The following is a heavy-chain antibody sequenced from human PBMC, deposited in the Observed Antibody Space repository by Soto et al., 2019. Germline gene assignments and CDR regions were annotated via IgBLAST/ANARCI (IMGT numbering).Heavy chain of an antibody. D-gene: IGHD4-4*01. J-gene: IGHJ4*02. CDR2: LSYDGIRA. CDR1: GFTFSSYS. V-gene: IGHV3-30*18. Sequence: GGSLRLSCAASGFTFSSYSMHWVRQAPGKGLEWVAVLSYDGIRAYYADSVKGRFTISRDNPKNTLYLQMNSLRADDTAVYYCAKVYGYSFDYWGQGTLVTVSS. CDR3: AKVYGYSFDY.